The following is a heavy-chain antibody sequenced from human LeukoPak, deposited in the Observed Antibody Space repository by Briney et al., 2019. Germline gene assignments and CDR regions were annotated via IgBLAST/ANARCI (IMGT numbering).Heavy chain of an antibody. V-gene: IGHV3-23*01. CDR2: ISGSGGSA. CDR3: AKDQSGGITIYSFDY. D-gene: IGHD2-15*01. CDR1: GFTFSSYA. J-gene: IGHJ4*02. Sequence: GGSLRLSCAASGFTFSSYAMSWVRQAPGKGLEWVSAISGSGGSAYYADSVKGRFTISRDNSKNTLYLQMNSLRAEDTAVYYCAKDQSGGITIYSFDYWGQGTLVTVSS.